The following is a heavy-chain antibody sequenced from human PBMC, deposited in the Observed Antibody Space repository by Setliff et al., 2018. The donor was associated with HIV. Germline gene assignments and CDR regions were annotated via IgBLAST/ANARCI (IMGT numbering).Heavy chain of an antibody. CDR1: GGTFGIYG. CDR3: ARESACSSTSCPKVLDY. Sequence: SCKASGGTFGIYGISRVRQAPGQGLEWMGGTITMFGTGNYAQKFQGRVTITADESTNTGYMELSGLRFEDTAVYYCARESACSSTSCPKVLDYWGQGTLVTVSS. J-gene: IGHJ4*02. D-gene: IGHD2-2*01. CDR2: TITMFGTG. V-gene: IGHV1-69*01.